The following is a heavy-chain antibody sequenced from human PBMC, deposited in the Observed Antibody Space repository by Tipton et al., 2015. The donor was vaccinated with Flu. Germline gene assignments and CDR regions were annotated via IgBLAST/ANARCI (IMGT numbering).Heavy chain of an antibody. J-gene: IGHJ5*02. V-gene: IGHV3-53*01. Sequence: LSLTCAASGFTVSSNYISCVRQAPGKGLEWVSVIYSDGSTYYVDSVKGRFTVSRDNSKNMLSLQMNSLRAEDTAVYYCARGQGANPWGQGTLVTVSS. CDR3: ARGQGANP. CDR1: GFTVSSNY. CDR2: IYSDGST.